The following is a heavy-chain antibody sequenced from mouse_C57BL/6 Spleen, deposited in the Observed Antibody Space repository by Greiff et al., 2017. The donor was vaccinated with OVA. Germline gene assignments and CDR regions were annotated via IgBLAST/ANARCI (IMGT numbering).Heavy chain of an antibody. V-gene: IGHV1-18*01. CDR3: ARCGYGSSYPYYFDY. Sequence: VQLKESGPELVKPGASVKIPCKASGYTFTDYNMDWVKQSHGKSLEWIGDINPNNGGTIYNQKFKGKATLTVDKSSSTAYMELRSLTSEDTAVYYCARCGYGSSYPYYFDYWGQGTTLTVSS. CDR2: INPNNGGT. D-gene: IGHD1-1*01. J-gene: IGHJ2*01. CDR1: GYTFTDYN.